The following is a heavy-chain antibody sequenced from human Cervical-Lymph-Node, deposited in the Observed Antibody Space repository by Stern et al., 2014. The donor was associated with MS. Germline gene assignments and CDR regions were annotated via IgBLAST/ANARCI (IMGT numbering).Heavy chain of an antibody. J-gene: IGHJ4*02. CDR2: IDNSVTA. V-gene: IGHV4-4*02. CDR1: GDSISSRNW. D-gene: IGHD3-10*01. Sequence: VQLVESGPGLVKPSGTLSLICAVSGDSISSRNWWSWVRQSPGKGLEWIAEIDNSVTASSTPSLSSRATISVDPTNKKISLELTFVTAADSAIYYCAKGPMIRGAYALDYWGQGTLVTVSS. CDR3: AKGPMIRGAYALDY.